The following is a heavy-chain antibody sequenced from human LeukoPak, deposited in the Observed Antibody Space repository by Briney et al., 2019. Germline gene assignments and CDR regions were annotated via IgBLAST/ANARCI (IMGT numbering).Heavy chain of an antibody. J-gene: IGHJ4*02. Sequence: GESLKISCKGSGYSFTSYWIGWVRQMPGKGLEWMGIIYPGDSDTRYSPSFQGQVTISADKSISTAYLQWSSLKASDTAMYYCARLVTPYCGGDCYSRGYFDYWGQGTLVTVSS. CDR3: ARLVTPYCGGDCYSRGYFDY. CDR1: GYSFTSYW. D-gene: IGHD2-21*02. CDR2: IYPGDSDT. V-gene: IGHV5-51*01.